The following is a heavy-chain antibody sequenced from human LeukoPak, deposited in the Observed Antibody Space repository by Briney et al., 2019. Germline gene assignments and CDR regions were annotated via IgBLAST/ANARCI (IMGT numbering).Heavy chain of an antibody. V-gene: IGHV1-69*05. CDR2: IIPIFGTA. CDR1: GGTFSSYA. CDR3: ARGTTYDYVWGSFYYFDY. J-gene: IGHJ4*02. D-gene: IGHD3-16*01. Sequence: SVKVSCKASGGTFSSYAISWVRQAPGQGLEWMGGIIPIFGTANYAQKFQGRVTITTDESTSTAYMELSRLRSEDTAVYYCARGTTYDYVWGSFYYFDYWGQGTLVTVSS.